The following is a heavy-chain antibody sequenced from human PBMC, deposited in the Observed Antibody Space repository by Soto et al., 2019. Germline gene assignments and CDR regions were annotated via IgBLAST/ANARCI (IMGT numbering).Heavy chain of an antibody. CDR2: IWYDGSNK. Sequence: GGSLRLSCAASGFTFSSYGMHWVRQAPGKGLEWVAVIWYDGSNKYYADSVKGRFTISRDNSKNTLYLQMNSLRAEDTAVYYCARDGYSSGWYDSDGAFDIWGQGTMVTVSS. J-gene: IGHJ3*02. D-gene: IGHD6-19*01. CDR1: GFTFSSYG. CDR3: ARDGYSSGWYDSDGAFDI. V-gene: IGHV3-33*01.